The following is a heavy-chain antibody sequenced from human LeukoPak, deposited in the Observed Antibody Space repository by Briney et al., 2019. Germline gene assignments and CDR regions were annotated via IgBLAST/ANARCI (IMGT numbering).Heavy chain of an antibody. CDR1: GFTLSSYN. CDR3: ATSFTSDPGGR. CDR2: IITTSNNI. D-gene: IGHD3-16*01. Sequence: GALRLSCAASGFTLSSYNMNWVRQAPGKGLEVVSYIITTSNNIHYADSVKSRFTIYRDSAKNSLYLQMNSLREEDTAVYYCATSFTSDPGGRWGQGTLVTVSS. J-gene: IGHJ4*02. V-gene: IGHV3-48*02.